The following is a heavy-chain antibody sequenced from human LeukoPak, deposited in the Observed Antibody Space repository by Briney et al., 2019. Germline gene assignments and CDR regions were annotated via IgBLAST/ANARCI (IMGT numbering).Heavy chain of an antibody. Sequence: SETLSLTCAVYGGSFSGYYWSWIRQPPGKGLEWIGENNHSGSTNYNPSLKSRVTISVDTSKNQFSLKLSSVTAADTAVYYCARGRSKWERWGQGTLVTVSS. CDR1: GGSFSGYY. V-gene: IGHV4-34*01. CDR2: NNHSGST. CDR3: ARGRSKWER. J-gene: IGHJ4*02. D-gene: IGHD1-26*01.